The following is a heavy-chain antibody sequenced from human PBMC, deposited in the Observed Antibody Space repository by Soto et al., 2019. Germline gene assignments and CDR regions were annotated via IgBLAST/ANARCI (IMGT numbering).Heavy chain of an antibody. D-gene: IGHD3-10*01. CDR1: GDTLTSYG. V-gene: IGHV1-18*01. CDR3: ASSHPLVLWFGELSGGDAFDI. Sequence: ASVKVCCTESGDTLTSYGISWVRQATDQGLEWMGWISAYNGNTNYAQKLQGRVTMTTDTSTSTAYMELRSLRSDDTAVYYCASSHPLVLWFGELSGGDAFDIWGQGTMVTVSS. CDR2: ISAYNGNT. J-gene: IGHJ3*02.